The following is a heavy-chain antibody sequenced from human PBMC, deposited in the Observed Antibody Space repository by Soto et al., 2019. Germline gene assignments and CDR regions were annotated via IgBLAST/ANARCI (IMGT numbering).Heavy chain of an antibody. CDR2: ISYDGTYK. CDR1: GFTFNNFA. D-gene: IGHD5-12*01. V-gene: IGHV3-30*14. J-gene: IGHJ6*02. Sequence: GGSLRLSCAASGFTFNNFAMHWVRQAPGKGLEWVAFISYDGTYKYYADSVRGRFTVYRDNSKSTLFLQMNSLKFEDTAVYVCANEVDVAFSSLQYGMDVWGQGTTVTVSS. CDR3: ANEVDVAFSSLQYGMDV.